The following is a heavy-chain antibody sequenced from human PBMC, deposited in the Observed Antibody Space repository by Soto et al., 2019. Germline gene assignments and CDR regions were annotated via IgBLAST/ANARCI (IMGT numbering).Heavy chain of an antibody. CDR2: IRSKAYGGTT. CDR3: TSSFGVVIIDDAFDI. D-gene: IGHD3-3*01. CDR1: GFTFGDYA. Sequence: GGSLRLSCTASGFTFGDYAMSWFRQAPGKGLEWVGFIRSKAYGGTTEYAASVKGRFTISRDDSKSIAYLQMNSLKTEDTAVYYCTSSFGVVIIDDAFDIWGQGTMVTV. J-gene: IGHJ3*02. V-gene: IGHV3-49*03.